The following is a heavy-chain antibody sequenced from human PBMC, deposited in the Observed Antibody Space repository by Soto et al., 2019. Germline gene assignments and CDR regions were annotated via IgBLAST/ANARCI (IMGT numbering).Heavy chain of an antibody. D-gene: IGHD2-2*01. J-gene: IGHJ5*02. CDR2: ISGSGGST. V-gene: IGHV3-23*01. CDR1: GFTFSSYA. Sequence: AGGSLRLSCAASGFTFSSYAMSWVRQAPGKGLEWVSAISGSGGSTYYADSVKGRFTISRDNSKNTLYLQMNSLRAEDTAVYYCAKERDIVVVPPAISFDPWGQGTRVTVSS. CDR3: AKERDIVVVPPAISFDP.